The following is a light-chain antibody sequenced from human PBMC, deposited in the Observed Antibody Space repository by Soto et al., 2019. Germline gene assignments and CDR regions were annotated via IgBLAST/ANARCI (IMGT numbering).Light chain of an antibody. J-gene: IGLJ2*01. CDR3: AAWDDSLSGVV. CDR2: SND. CDR1: SSDIGSYDF. V-gene: IGLV1-47*02. Sequence: QSVLTQPASVSGSPGQAITISCAGTSSDIGSYDFVSWHQQHPGKAPKLLIFSNDQRPSGVPDRFSGSRSGTSASLAISGLRSEDEGDYYCAAWDDSLSGVVFGGGTKVTVL.